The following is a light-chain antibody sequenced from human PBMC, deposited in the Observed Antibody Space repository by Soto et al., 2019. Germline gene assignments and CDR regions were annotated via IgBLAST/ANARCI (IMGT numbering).Light chain of an antibody. J-gene: IGLJ1*01. V-gene: IGLV2-23*02. CDR2: EVS. CDR1: SSDVGSYNL. Sequence: SVLTHPASVSWSPGQSITISCTGTSSDVGSYNLVSWYQQHPGKAPKLMIYEVSKRPSGVSNRFSGSKSGNTASLTISGLQAEDEADYYCCSYAGSSTPLIFGTGTKVTVL. CDR3: CSYAGSSTPLI.